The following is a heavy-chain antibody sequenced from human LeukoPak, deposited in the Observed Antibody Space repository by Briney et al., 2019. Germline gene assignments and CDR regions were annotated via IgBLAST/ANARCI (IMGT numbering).Heavy chain of an antibody. CDR2: VYYSGST. V-gene: IGHV4-59*01. Sequence: SETLSLTCTVSGGSLSTYYWSWIRQPPGKGLEWIGYVYYSGSTNYNPSLKSRVTVSADTSKNQFSLRLSSVTAADTGVYYCARGLNNRKSGRRFDVFEIWDRGTMVTVSS. D-gene: IGHD1-14*01. J-gene: IGHJ3*02. CDR3: ARGLNNRKSGRRFDVFEI. CDR1: GGSLSTYY.